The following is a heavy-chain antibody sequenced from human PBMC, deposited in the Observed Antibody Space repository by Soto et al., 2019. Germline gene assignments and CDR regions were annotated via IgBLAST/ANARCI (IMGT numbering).Heavy chain of an antibody. Sequence: EVQLVESGGGLVKPGGSLRLSCAASGFTFSNAWMSWVRQAPGKGLEWVGRIKSKTDGGTTDYAAPVKGRFTISRDDSKNPLELQMNSLKTADTAVYYCTTDLWGVAYYYYYSLDVGVKGTTVTVSS. D-gene: IGHD3-16*01. J-gene: IGHJ6*03. V-gene: IGHV3-15*01. CDR1: GFTFSNAW. CDR3: TTDLWGVAYYYYYSLDV. CDR2: IKSKTDGGTT.